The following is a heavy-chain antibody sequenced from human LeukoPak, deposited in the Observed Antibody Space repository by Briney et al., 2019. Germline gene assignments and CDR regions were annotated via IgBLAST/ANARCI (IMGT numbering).Heavy chain of an antibody. V-gene: IGHV3-30-3*01. CDR3: ASTYDYVWGSYRYLQRPLDY. CDR1: GFTFSSYA. J-gene: IGHJ4*02. Sequence: GGSLRLSCAASGFTFSSYAMHWVRQAPGKGLEWVAVISYDGSNKYYADSVKGRFTISRDNSKNTLYLQMNSLRAEDTAVYYCASTYDYVWGSYRYLQRPLDYWGQGTLVTVSS. CDR2: ISYDGSNK. D-gene: IGHD3-16*02.